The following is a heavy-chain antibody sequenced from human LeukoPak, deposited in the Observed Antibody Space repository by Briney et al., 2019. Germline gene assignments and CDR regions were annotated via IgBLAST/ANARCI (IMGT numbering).Heavy chain of an antibody. J-gene: IGHJ4*02. CDR1: GGSISSSSYY. D-gene: IGHD6-19*01. CDR3: ARRTSSGWETNFDY. Sequence: SETLSLTCTVSGGSISSSSYYWGWIRQPPGKGLEWIGSIYYSGSTYYNPSLKSRVTISVDTSKNQFSLKLSSVTAADTAVYYCARRTSSGWETNFDYWGQGTLVTVSS. V-gene: IGHV4-39*01. CDR2: IYYSGST.